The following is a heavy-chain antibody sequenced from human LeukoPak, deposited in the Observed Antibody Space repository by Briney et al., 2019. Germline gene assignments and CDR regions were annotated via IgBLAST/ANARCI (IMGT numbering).Heavy chain of an antibody. CDR2: IYYSGSST. D-gene: IGHD1-26*01. CDR1: GGSINSDY. CDR3: ARQGHKLTLVDYYGMDV. J-gene: IGHJ6*02. Sequence: PSETLSLTCTVSGGSINSDYWSWVRQPPGEGLEWIGYIYYSGSSTNYNPSLKSRVTISVDRSKNQFSLKLSSVTAADTAVYYCARQGHKLTLVDYYGMDVWGQGTTVTVSS. V-gene: IGHV4-59*08.